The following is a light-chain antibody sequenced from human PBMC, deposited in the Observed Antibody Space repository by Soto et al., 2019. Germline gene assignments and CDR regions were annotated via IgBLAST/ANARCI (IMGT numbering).Light chain of an antibody. CDR3: CSYAGRSTYV. V-gene: IGLV2-23*01. Sequence: QSALTQPASVSGSPGQSITISCTGTSSDVGSYNFVSWYQQHPGKAPKLMIYEGSKRPSGVSDRFSGSKSGNTASLTISGLQADDEADYYCCSYAGRSTYVFGNGTKV. J-gene: IGLJ1*01. CDR2: EGS. CDR1: SSDVGSYNF.